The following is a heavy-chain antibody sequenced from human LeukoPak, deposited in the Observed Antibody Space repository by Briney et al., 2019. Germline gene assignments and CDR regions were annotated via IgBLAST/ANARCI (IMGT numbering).Heavy chain of an antibody. J-gene: IGHJ3*02. D-gene: IGHD3-16*01. V-gene: IGHV1-8*03. CDR2: MNPNSGNT. Sequence: ASVKVSCKASGGTFSSYAISWVRQAPGQGLEWMGRMNPNSGNTGYAQKFQGRVTITRNTSISTAYMELSSLKSEDTAVYYCASGIRDMITFGGVYAFDIWGQGTMVTVSS. CDR3: ASGIRDMITFGGVYAFDI. CDR1: GGTFSSYA.